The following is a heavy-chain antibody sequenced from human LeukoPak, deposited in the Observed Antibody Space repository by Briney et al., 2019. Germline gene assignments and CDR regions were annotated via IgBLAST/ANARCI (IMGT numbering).Heavy chain of an antibody. D-gene: IGHD3-22*01. J-gene: IGHJ3*02. CDR1: GYTFTSYG. CDR3: ARLGPSMIVVVRDAFDI. Sequence: ASVKVSCKASGYTFTSYGISWVRQAPGQGLEWMGWISAYNGNTNYAQKLQGKVTMTTDTSTSTAYMELRSLRSDDTAVDYCARLGPSMIVVVRDAFDIWGQGTMVTVSS. V-gene: IGHV1-18*01. CDR2: ISAYNGNT.